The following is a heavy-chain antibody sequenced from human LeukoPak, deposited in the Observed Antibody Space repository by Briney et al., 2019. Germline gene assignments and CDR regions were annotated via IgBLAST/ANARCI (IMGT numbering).Heavy chain of an antibody. Sequence: GGSLRLSCAVSGFTFSNYAMTWVRQAPGKGLEWVSVIYSAGSTYYADSVKGRFTISRDNSKNTVYLQMNSLRPDDTAVYYCAREGGSGSYGYDYWGQGTLVTVSS. J-gene: IGHJ4*02. V-gene: IGHV3-66*02. CDR3: AREGGSGSYGYDY. CDR2: IYSAGST. CDR1: GFTFSNYA. D-gene: IGHD3-10*01.